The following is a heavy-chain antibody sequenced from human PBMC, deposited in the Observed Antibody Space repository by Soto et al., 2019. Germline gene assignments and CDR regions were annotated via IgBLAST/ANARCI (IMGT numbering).Heavy chain of an antibody. CDR3: AHRPIVGAAI. CDR1: GGSISNSNW. Sequence: QVQLQESGPGLVKPSGTLSLTCGVFGGSISNSNWWTWVRQPPGKGLEWIGEIYHSGSTNYNSSLMSRLTISLDKPNNQFSLKLSYVTAADTAVYYCAHRPIVGAAIWGQGTLVTVSS. J-gene: IGHJ4*02. V-gene: IGHV4-4*02. D-gene: IGHD1-26*01. CDR2: IYHSGST.